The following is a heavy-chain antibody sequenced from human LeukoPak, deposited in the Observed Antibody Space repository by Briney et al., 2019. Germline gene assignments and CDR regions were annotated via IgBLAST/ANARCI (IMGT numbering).Heavy chain of an antibody. V-gene: IGHV4-59*01. CDR2: IYYSGST. J-gene: IGHJ4*02. CDR3: ARVGYYDSSGPIDY. CDR1: GGSISSYY. Sequence: SETLSLTCTVSGGSISSYYWSWIRQPPGKGPEWIWYIYYSGSTNYNPSLKSRVTISVDTSKNQFSLKLSSVTAADTAVYYCARVGYYDSSGPIDYWGQGTLVTVSS. D-gene: IGHD3-22*01.